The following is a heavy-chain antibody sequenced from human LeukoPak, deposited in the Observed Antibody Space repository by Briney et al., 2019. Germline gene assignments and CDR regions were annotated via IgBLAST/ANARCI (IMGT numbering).Heavy chain of an antibody. D-gene: IGHD2-2*01. Sequence: SETLSLTCAVYGGSFSGYYWSWIRQPPGKGLEWIGEINHSGSTNYNPSLKGRVTISVDTSKNQFSLKLSSVTAADTAVYYCARGGCSSTSCYVPGAEIDYWGQGTLVTVSS. CDR3: ARGGCSSTSCYVPGAEIDY. CDR2: INHSGST. CDR1: GGSFSGYY. V-gene: IGHV4-34*01. J-gene: IGHJ4*02.